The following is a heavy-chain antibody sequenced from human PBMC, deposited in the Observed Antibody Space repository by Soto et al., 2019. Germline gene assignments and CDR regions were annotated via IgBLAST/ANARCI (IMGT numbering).Heavy chain of an antibody. CDR2: ISPYNGTT. Sequence: ASVKVSCKASGYIFTGYYMHWVRQAPGQGLEWMGWISPYNGTTKYAEKFQGEMTMTTDTATSTAYMDLRSLRSDDTAVYYCARDGERDTGLNFYYYLHGMDAWGQGTRVTVSS. CDR3: ARDGERDTGLNFYYYLHGMDA. CDR1: GYIFTGYY. D-gene: IGHD1-1*01. J-gene: IGHJ6*02. V-gene: IGHV1-18*04.